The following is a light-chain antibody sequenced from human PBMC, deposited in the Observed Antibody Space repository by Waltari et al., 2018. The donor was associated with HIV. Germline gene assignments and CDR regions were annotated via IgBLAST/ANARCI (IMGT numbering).Light chain of an antibody. CDR3: CSYGGTYLFWI. CDR2: GVN. Sequence: QSALTQPRPVSGSPGQSVTIPCTASSRYLHAAPNVSGYQHPAGKAPKLLLFGVNQRPSGVPDRFSGSKSGSTASLTISGLQADDEGHYYCCSYGGTYLFWIFGGGTQLTVL. V-gene: IGLV2-11*01. CDR1: SRYLHAAPN. J-gene: IGLJ2*01.